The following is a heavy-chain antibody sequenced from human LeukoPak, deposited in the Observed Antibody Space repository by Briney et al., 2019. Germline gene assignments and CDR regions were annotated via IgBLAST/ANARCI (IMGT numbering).Heavy chain of an antibody. CDR1: GLNFRTSW. CDR2: IRYDGTVK. V-gene: IGHV3-7*01. Sequence: KTGGSLRLSCTASGLNFRTSWMSWVRQSPGKGLEFLANIRYDGTVKNYMDSVKGRFTISRDNPKNSLYLQMDSLRADDTAVYYCARDPDSSSFDYWGQGTLVTVSS. D-gene: IGHD6-13*01. J-gene: IGHJ4*02. CDR3: ARDPDSSSFDY.